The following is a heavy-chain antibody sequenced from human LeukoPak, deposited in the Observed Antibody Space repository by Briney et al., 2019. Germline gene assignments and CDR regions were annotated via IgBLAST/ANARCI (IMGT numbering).Heavy chain of an antibody. CDR1: GGSFSGYY. CDR2: INHSGST. V-gene: IGHV4-34*01. D-gene: IGHD3-3*01. CDR3: ARFFAFTIFGVVINKDALDI. J-gene: IGHJ3*02. Sequence: SETLSLTCAVYGGSFSGYYWSWIRQPPGKGLEWIGEINHSGSTNYNPSLKSRVTISVDTSKNQFSLKLSSVTAADTAVYYCARFFAFTIFGVVINKDALDIWGQGTMVTVSS.